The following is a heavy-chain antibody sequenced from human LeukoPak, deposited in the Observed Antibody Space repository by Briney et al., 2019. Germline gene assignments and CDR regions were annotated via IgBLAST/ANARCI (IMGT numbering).Heavy chain of an antibody. Sequence: ASVKVSCKASGYTFTSYGISWVRQAPGQGLEWMGWISAYNGNTNYAQKLQGRVTMTTDTSTSTACMELRSLRSDDTAVYYCARTGSGPLSQYFQHWGQGTLVTVSS. D-gene: IGHD6-25*01. CDR1: GYTFTSYG. CDR3: ARTGSGPLSQYFQH. V-gene: IGHV1-18*01. CDR2: ISAYNGNT. J-gene: IGHJ1*01.